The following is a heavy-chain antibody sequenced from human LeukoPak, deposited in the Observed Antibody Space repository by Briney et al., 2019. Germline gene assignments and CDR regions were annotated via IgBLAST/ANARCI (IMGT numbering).Heavy chain of an antibody. CDR3: ARDPEMYSGSYLDS. J-gene: IGHJ4*02. CDR1: GFTFSSYA. Sequence: RGSLRLSCAASGFTFSSYAMSWVRQAPGKGLEWVSSISSRSSYIYYADSVKGRFTISRDNAKNSVDLQMSSLRVDDTAVYYCARDPEMYSGSYLDSWGQGTLVTVSS. V-gene: IGHV3-21*01. CDR2: ISSRSSYI. D-gene: IGHD1-26*01.